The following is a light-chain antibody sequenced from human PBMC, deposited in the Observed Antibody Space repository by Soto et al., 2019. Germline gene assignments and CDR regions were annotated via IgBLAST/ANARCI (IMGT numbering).Light chain of an antibody. CDR3: QQYASSPYT. CDR1: QSVSSSY. CDR2: GTS. J-gene: IGKJ2*01. Sequence: EIVLTQSPATLSLSPGERATLSCRASQSVSSSYLAWYQQKPGKAPRLLIYGTSSRATGIPARFSGSGSGTDFTLTISRLEPEDFAVYYCQQYASSPYTFGQGTKLEIK. V-gene: IGKV3-20*01.